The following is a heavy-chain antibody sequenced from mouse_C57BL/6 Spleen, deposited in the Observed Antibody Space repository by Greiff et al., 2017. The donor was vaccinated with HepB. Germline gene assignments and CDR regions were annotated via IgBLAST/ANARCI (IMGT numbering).Heavy chain of an antibody. CDR1: GFTFTDYY. CDR2: IRNKANGYTT. V-gene: IGHV7-3*01. Sequence: VQLQQSGGGLVQPGGSLSLSCAASGFTFTDYYMSWVRQPPGKALEWLGFIRNKANGYTTEYSASVKGRFTISRDNSQSILYLQMNALRAEDSATYYCASPDSSGYWFAYWGQGTLVTVSA. J-gene: IGHJ3*01. D-gene: IGHD3-2*02. CDR3: ASPDSSGYWFAY.